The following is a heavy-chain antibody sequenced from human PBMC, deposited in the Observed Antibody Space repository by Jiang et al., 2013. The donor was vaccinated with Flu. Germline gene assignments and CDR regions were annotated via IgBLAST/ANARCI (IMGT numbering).Heavy chain of an antibody. J-gene: IGHJ6*02. CDR3: AREKRVRGISSGYYYGMDV. CDR2: IIPILGIA. Sequence: SGAEVKKPGSAVKVSCKASGGTFSNYAISWVRQAPGQGLEWMGRIIPILGIANYAQKFQGRVTITADKSTSTAYMELSSLRSEDTAVYYCAREKRVRGISSGYYYGMDVWGQGTTVTVSS. CDR1: GGTFSNYA. V-gene: IGHV1-69*04. D-gene: IGHD3-10*01.